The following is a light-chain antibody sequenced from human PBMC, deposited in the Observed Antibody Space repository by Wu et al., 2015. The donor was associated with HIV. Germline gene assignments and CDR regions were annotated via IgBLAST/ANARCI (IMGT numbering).Light chain of an antibody. J-gene: IGKJ2*03. CDR3: QQYGSSPYS. V-gene: IGKV3-20*01. Sequence: ENVLTQSPGTLSLSPGERATLSCRASQSVSNNYLAWYQQKSGQAPRLLIYGASSRAAGIPDRFRGSGSGTDFTLTVNRLEPEDFAVYYCQQYGSSPYSFGQGTKLEIK. CDR2: GAS. CDR1: QSVSNNY.